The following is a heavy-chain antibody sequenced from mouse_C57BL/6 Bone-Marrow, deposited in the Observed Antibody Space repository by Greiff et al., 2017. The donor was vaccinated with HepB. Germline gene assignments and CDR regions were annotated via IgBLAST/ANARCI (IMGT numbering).Heavy chain of an antibody. CDR1: GYAFTNYL. J-gene: IGHJ2*01. CDR3: ARDRHYGRNFDY. V-gene: IGHV1-54*01. CDR2: INPGSGGT. Sequence: QVQLQQSGAELVRPGTSVKVSCKASGYAFTNYLIEWVKQRPGQGLEWIGVINPGSGGTNYNEKFKGKATLTADKYSSTAYMQLSSLTSEDSAVYFCARDRHYGRNFDYWGQGTTLTVSS. D-gene: IGHD1-1*01.